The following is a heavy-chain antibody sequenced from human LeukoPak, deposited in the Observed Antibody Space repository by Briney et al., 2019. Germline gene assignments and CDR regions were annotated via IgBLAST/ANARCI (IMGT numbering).Heavy chain of an antibody. CDR2: IYYSGRT. CDR3: ATPAFPRPSPHYRKPFDV. V-gene: IGHV4-39*01. CDR1: GGPIRNSSYY. D-gene: IGHD4-11*01. Sequence: PSETLSLTCAVSGGPIRNSSYYWAWIRQPPGKGLEWIGNIYYSGRTYYNPSLKSRVTISVDTSGNQYSLRLDSVTAAYMATYYCATPAFPRPSPHYRKPFDVWGRGTMVTV. J-gene: IGHJ3*01.